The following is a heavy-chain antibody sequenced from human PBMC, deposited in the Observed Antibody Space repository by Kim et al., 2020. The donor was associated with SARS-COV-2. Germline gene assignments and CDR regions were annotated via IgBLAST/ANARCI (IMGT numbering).Heavy chain of an antibody. CDR2: IYNSGST. V-gene: IGHV4-59*01. D-gene: IGHD3-16*01. CDR3: AVVRILSRGIYYYYYYMDV. CDR1: GGSISSYY. J-gene: IGHJ6*03. Sequence: SETLSLTCSVSGGSISSYYWSWIRQPPGKGLEWIGYIYNSGSTNYNPSLKSRITISVDTSKNQFSLKLSSVTAADTAVYYCAVVRILSRGIYYYYYYMDVWGKGATVTVSS.